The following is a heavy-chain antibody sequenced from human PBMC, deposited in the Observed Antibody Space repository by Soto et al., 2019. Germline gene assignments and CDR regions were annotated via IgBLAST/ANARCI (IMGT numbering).Heavy chain of an antibody. V-gene: IGHV3-23*01. CDR1: GFTFSSYA. J-gene: IGHJ5*02. CDR2: ISGSGGST. D-gene: IGHD3-22*01. Sequence: EVQLLXSGGGLVQPXXSLXLSCAASGFTFSSYAMSWVRQAPGKGLEWVSAISGSGGSTYYADSVKGRFTXXXXXSKXXXXXXXXXXXXXXXXXXXXAXTVXQVVXNLFXXDPWGQGTLVTVSS. CDR3: AXTVXQVVXNLFXXDP.